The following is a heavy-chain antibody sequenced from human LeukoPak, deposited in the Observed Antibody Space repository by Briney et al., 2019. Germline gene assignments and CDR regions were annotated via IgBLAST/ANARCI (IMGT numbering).Heavy chain of an antibody. Sequence: SETLSLTCAVYGGSFSDYYWSWIRQPPGKGLEWIGEINHSGSTNYNPSLKSRVTISLDTSKNQFSLKLSSVTAADTAVYYCARVEKTSVTTSYYFDSWGQGTPVTVSS. CDR3: ARVEKTSVTTSYYFDS. CDR2: INHSGST. CDR1: GGSFSDYY. D-gene: IGHD4-17*01. J-gene: IGHJ4*02. V-gene: IGHV4-34*01.